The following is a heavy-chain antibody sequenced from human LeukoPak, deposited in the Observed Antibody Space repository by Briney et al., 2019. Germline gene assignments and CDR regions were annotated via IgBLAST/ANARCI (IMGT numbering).Heavy chain of an antibody. CDR2: INHSGST. Sequence: PSETLSLTCAVYGGSFSGYYWSWICQPPGKGLEWIGEINHSGSTNYNPSLKSRVTISVDTSKNQFSLKLSSVTAADTAVYYCVSIYDSSGYETWGQGTLVTVSS. V-gene: IGHV4-34*01. D-gene: IGHD3-22*01. J-gene: IGHJ5*02. CDR1: GGSFSGYY. CDR3: VSIYDSSGYET.